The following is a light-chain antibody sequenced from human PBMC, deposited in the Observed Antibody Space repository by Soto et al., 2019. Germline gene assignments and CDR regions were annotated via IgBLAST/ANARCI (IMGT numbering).Light chain of an antibody. J-gene: IGLJ3*02. V-gene: IGLV1-44*01. CDR2: SNY. Sequence: QSVLTQPPSASGTPGQRVTISCSGSNSNIGSNPVHWYQQFPGTAPKVLIYSNYQRPSGVPDRFSGSKSGTSASLAISGLQSEDEADYYCATWDGSLNGWVFGGGTKLTVL. CDR1: NSNIGSNP. CDR3: ATWDGSLNGWV.